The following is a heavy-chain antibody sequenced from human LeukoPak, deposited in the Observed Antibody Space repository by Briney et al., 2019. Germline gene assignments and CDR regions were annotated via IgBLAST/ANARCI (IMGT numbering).Heavy chain of an antibody. J-gene: IGHJ5*02. V-gene: IGHV3-23*01. CDR3: AKNDYYSSGSYYNWFDP. CDR1: GFTFSSYA. CDR2: TSGSGGST. D-gene: IGHD3-10*01. Sequence: GSLRRSWAASGFTFSSYAISWVRRAAGKGLEWVSTTSGSGGSTDYADSVKGRLTISRNNSKDTLYLQMNSLRAEDTAVYYCAKNDYYSSGSYYNWFDPWGQGTLVTVSS.